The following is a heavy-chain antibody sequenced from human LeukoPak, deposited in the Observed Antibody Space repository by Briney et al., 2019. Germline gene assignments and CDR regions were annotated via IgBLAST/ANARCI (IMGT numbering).Heavy chain of an antibody. D-gene: IGHD3-3*01. Sequence: GGSLRLSCAASGFTFSSYWMSWVRQAPGKGLEWVANIKQDGSEKYYVGSVKGRFTISRDNAKNSLYLQMNSLRAEDTAVYYCARAKQPSTIFGVVRNPYYFDYWGQGTLVTVSS. V-gene: IGHV3-7*01. CDR1: GFTFSSYW. CDR2: IKQDGSEK. J-gene: IGHJ4*02. CDR3: ARAKQPSTIFGVVRNPYYFDY.